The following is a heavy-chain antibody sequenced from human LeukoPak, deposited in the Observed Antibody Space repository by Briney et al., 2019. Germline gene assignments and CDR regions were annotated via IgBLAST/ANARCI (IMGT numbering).Heavy chain of an antibody. V-gene: IGHV4-39*01. D-gene: IGHD4-23*01. CDR2: LDSSGST. J-gene: IGHJ6*03. CDR3: SRSHDYGGLYFYYYMDV. Sequence: PSETLSLTCTVSGGSISSRSDYWGWIRQTPGKGLEWVGNLDSSGSTYYNPSLKSRVTISVGTSKNQFSLNLRSVTAADTAIYFCSRSHDYGGLYFYYYMDVWGKGTTVTVSS. CDR1: GGSISSRSDY.